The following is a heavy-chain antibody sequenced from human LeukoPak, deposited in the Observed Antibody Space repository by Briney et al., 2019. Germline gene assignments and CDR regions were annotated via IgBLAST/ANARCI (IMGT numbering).Heavy chain of an antibody. J-gene: IGHJ4*02. D-gene: IGHD1-1*01. CDR2: IYSDNT. CDR3: ARGPSTTGDGYFDY. V-gene: IGHV3-53*01. CDR1: GFTVSSNS. Sequence: PGGSLRLSSVSGFTVSSNSMSWVRQAPGKGLEWVSFIYSDNTPYSDSVKGRFTISRDNAKNTLYLQMNSLRAEDTAVYYCARGPSTTGDGYFDYWGQGTLVTVSS.